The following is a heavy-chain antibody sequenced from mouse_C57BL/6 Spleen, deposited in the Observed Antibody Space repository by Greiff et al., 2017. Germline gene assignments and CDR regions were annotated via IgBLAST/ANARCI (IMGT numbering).Heavy chain of an antibody. D-gene: IGHD1-1*01. CDR3: ATTVVRYFDV. CDR2: ILPGSGST. Sequence: QVQLKQSGAELMKPGASVKLSCKATGYTFPGYWIEWVKQRPGHGLEWIGEILPGSGSTNYNEKFKGKATFTADTSSNTAYMQLSSLTTEDSAIYYCATTVVRYFDVWGTGTTVTVSS. CDR1: GYTFPGYW. V-gene: IGHV1-9*01. J-gene: IGHJ1*03.